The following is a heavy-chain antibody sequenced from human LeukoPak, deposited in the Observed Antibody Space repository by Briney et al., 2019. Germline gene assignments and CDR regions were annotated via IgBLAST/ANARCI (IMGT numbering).Heavy chain of an antibody. CDR3: ARDDYCSGGSCPLPFDY. J-gene: IGHJ4*02. D-gene: IGHD2-15*01. CDR1: GYTFTSYG. V-gene: IGHV1-18*01. CDR2: ISAYNGNT. Sequence: EASVKVSCKASGYTFTSYGISWVRQAPGQGLEWMGWISAYNGNTNYAQKLQGRVTMTSDTSTSTAYMELRSLRSDDTAVYYCARDDYCSGGSCPLPFDYWGQGTLVTVSS.